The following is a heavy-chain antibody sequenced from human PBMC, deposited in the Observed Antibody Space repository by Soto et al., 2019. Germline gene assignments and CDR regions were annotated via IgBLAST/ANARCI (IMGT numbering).Heavy chain of an antibody. J-gene: IGHJ6*02. CDR1: GYTLTELS. CDR3: ARLSDIVVVQDPILKGFYYYGMDV. CDR2: IIPIFGTA. D-gene: IGHD2-2*01. V-gene: IGHV1-69*13. Sequence: SVKVSCKVSGYTLTELSMHWVRQAPGKGLEWMGGIIPIFGTANYAQKFQGRVTITADESTSTAYMELSSLRSEDTAVYYCARLSDIVVVQDPILKGFYYYGMDVWVQGTTVTLSS.